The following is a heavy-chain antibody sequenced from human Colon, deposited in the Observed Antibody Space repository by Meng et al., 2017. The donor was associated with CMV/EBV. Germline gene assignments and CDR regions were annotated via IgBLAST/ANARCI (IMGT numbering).Heavy chain of an antibody. V-gene: IGHV4-61*01. D-gene: IGHD3-10*01. J-gene: IGHJ6*02. CDR1: GVSVSTSSYY. CDR3: ASPRPPLWFGELRGNYQYVKDV. CDR2: ISDSGST. Sequence: SETLSLTCTVSGVSVSTSSYYWGWIRQPPGKGLQWIGYISDSGSTNYNPSLKSRVSISVDTSKNRFSLTLTSVTAADTAVYYCASPRPPLWFGELRGNYQYVKDVWGQGTTVTVSS.